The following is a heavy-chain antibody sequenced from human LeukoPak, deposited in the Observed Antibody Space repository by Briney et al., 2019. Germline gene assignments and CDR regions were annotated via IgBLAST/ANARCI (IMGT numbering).Heavy chain of an antibody. CDR2: IIPIFGTA. D-gene: IGHD5-18*01. J-gene: IGHJ3*02. V-gene: IGHV1-69*05. Sequence: SVKVSCKASGGTFSSYAISWVRQAPGQGLELMGGIIPIFGTANYAQKFQGRVTITTDESTSTAYMELSSLRSEDTAVYYCASNGLWLNAFDIWGQGTMATVSS. CDR3: ASNGLWLNAFDI. CDR1: GGTFSSYA.